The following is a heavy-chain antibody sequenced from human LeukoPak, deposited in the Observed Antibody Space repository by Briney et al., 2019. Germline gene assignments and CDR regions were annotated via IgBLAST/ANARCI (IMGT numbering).Heavy chain of an antibody. CDR2: IIPIFGTA. CDR1: GGTFSSYA. J-gene: IGHJ4*02. D-gene: IGHD2-15*01. V-gene: IGHV1-69*13. CDR3: ARERYCSGGSCYGVCDY. Sequence: ASVKVSCTASGGTFSSYAISWVRQAPGQGLEWMGGIIPIFGTANYALKFQGGVTITADESTSTAYMELSSLRSEDTAVYYCARERYCSGGSCYGVCDYWGQGTLVTVSS.